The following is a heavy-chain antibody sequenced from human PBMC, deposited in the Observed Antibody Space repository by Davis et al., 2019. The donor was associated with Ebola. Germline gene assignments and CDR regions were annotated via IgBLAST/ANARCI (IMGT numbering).Heavy chain of an antibody. V-gene: IGHV3-64*02. CDR1: GFTFSSYA. J-gene: IGHJ6*04. CDR3: ARGTYYDFWSSGDYYGMDV. Sequence: GESLKISCAASGFTFSSYAMHWVRQAPGKGLEYVSAISSNGGSTYYADSVKGRFTISRDNSKNTLYLQMGSLRAEDMAVYYCARGTYYDFWSSGDYYGMDVWGKGTTVTVSS. CDR2: ISSNGGST. D-gene: IGHD3-3*01.